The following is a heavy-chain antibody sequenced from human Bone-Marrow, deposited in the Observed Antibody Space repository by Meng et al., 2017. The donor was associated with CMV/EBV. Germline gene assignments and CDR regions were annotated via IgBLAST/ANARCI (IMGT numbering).Heavy chain of an antibody. D-gene: IGHD2-2*01. CDR3: ARGLTPSWGYYYGMDV. CDR1: GFTFSSYS. V-gene: IGHV3-21*01. CDR2: ISSSSSYI. Sequence: GGSLRHSCAASGFTFSSYSMNWVRQAPGKGLEWVSSISSSSSYIYYADSVKGRFTISRDNAKNSLYLQMNSLRAEDTAVYYCARGLTPSWGYYYGMDVWGQGTTVTVSS. J-gene: IGHJ6*02.